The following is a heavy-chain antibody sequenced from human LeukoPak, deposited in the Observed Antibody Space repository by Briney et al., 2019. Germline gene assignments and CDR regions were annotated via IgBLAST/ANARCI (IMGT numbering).Heavy chain of an antibody. V-gene: IGHV4-59*01. CDR1: GGSISGYY. CDR2: IYRSGST. J-gene: IGHJ6*03. CDR3: ARGGGDFWSGYYTDYYMDV. Sequence: PSETLSLTCTVSGGSISGYYWSWIRQSPGKGLEWIGYIYRSGSTKYNPSLESRVTISLDTSKNQFSLRLSSVTAADTAVYYCARGGGDFWSGYYTDYYMDVWGKGTTVTVSS. D-gene: IGHD3-3*01.